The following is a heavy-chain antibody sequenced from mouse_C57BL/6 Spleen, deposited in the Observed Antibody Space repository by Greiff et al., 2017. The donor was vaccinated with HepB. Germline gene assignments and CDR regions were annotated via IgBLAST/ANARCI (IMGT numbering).Heavy chain of an antibody. D-gene: IGHD2-4*01. CDR1: GFSFNTYA. V-gene: IGHV10-1*01. Sequence: EVQLVESGGGLVQPKGSLKLSCAASGFSFNTYAMNWVRQAPGKGLEWVARIRSKSNNYATYYADSVKDRFTISRDDSESMLYLQMNNLKTEDTAMYYCVRFDYDGGFAYWGQGTLVTVSA. J-gene: IGHJ3*01. CDR3: VRFDYDGGFAY. CDR2: IRSKSNNYAT.